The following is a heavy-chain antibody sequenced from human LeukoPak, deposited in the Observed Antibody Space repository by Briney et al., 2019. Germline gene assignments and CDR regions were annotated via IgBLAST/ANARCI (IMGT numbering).Heavy chain of an antibody. J-gene: IGHJ4*02. CDR2: IYYSGST. CDR3: ARYDVWGGYRAFDY. Sequence: PSETLSLTCTVSGGSISSSSYYWGWIRQPPGKGLEWIGSIYYSGSTYYSPSLKSRVTISVDTSKNQFSLKLSSVTAADTAVYYCARYDVWGGYRAFDYWGQGTLVTVSS. V-gene: IGHV4-39*07. D-gene: IGHD3-16*02. CDR1: GGSISSSSYY.